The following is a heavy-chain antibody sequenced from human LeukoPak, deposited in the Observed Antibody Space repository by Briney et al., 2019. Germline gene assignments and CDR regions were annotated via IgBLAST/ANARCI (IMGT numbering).Heavy chain of an antibody. J-gene: IGHJ4*02. CDR2: ISYTGST. CDR3: ARRGYSYETYYFDY. V-gene: IGHV4-59*08. D-gene: IGHD5-18*01. CDR1: GGSISSYY. Sequence: SETLSLTCTVSGGSISSYYWSWIRQPPGKGLEWIGHISYTGSTNYNPSLKSRVTISIDTSKNPFSLKLSSVTAADTAVYYCARRGYSYETYYFDYWGQGALVTVSS.